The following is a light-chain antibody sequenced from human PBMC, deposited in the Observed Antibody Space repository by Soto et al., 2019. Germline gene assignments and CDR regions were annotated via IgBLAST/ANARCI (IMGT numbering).Light chain of an antibody. CDR2: DAS. CDR1: QSVSNTY. V-gene: IGKV3-20*01. CDR3: QQYGSSPGLFT. Sequence: SLSPKERDIVCCSNSQSVSNTYLAWYQQKPGQAPRLLIYDASSRATGIPDRFSGSGSGTDFTLTISRLEREDFAVYYWQQYGSSPGLFTFGPGTKVDIK. J-gene: IGKJ3*01.